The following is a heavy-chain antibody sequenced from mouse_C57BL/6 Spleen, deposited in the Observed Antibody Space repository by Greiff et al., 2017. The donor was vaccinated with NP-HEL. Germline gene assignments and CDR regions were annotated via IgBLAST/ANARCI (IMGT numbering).Heavy chain of an antibody. CDR1: GFSLTSYG. CDR3: ARGELTGTSYYAMDY. CDR2: IWSDGST. Sequence: VQVVESGPGLVAPSQSLSITCTVSGFSLTSYGVHWVRQPPGKGLEWLVVIWSDGSTTYNSALKSRLSISKDNSKSQVFLKMNSLQTDDTAMYYCARGELTGTSYYAMDYWGQGTSVTVSS. J-gene: IGHJ4*01. V-gene: IGHV2-6*03. D-gene: IGHD4-1*01.